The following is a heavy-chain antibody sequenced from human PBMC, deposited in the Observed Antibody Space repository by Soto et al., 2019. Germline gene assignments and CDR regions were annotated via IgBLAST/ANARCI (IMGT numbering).Heavy chain of an antibody. CDR1: AGSISRYY. D-gene: IGHD3-16*01. CDR3: ARVMGEFSLPGSLDFDF. CDR2: VSYSVGA. Sequence: SETLSLTCSVSAGSISRYYWGWVRQLPGERLEWIAYVSYSVGASYNPSLKSRVTISLDTSKSQIALKLSSVTAADTAFYYCARVMGEFSLPGSLDFDFWGQGALVTVSS. J-gene: IGHJ4*02. V-gene: IGHV4-59*08.